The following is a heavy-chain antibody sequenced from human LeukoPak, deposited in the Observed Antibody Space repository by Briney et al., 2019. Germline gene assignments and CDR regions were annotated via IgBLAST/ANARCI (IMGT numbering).Heavy chain of an antibody. Sequence: SETLSLTCTVSGGSISSSSYSWGWIRQPPGKGLEWIGEINHSGSTNYNPSLKSRVTISVDTSKNQFSLKLSSVTAADTAVYYCARAVRVAATQYYFDYWGQGTLVTVSS. CDR2: INHSGST. CDR3: ARAVRVAATQYYFDY. CDR1: GGSISSSSYS. V-gene: IGHV4-39*07. D-gene: IGHD2-15*01. J-gene: IGHJ4*02.